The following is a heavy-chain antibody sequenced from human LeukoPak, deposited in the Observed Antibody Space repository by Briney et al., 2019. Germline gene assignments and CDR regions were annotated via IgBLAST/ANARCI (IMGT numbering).Heavy chain of an antibody. D-gene: IGHD6-19*01. V-gene: IGHV3-23*01. CDR2: ISGSGGST. J-gene: IGHJ6*03. CDR1: GFTLSSYA. Sequence: GGSLRLSCAASGFTLSSYAMSWVRQAPGKGLEWVSAISGSGGSTYYADSVKGRFTISRDNSKNTLYLQMNSLRAEDTAVYYCANDLEQWLSKNYYYMDVWGKGTTVTVSS. CDR3: ANDLEQWLSKNYYYMDV.